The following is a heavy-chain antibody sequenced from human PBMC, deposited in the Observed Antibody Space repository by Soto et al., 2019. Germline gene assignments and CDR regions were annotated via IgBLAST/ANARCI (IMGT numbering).Heavy chain of an antibody. CDR2: INPSGGST. V-gene: IGHV1-46*01. D-gene: IGHD6-13*01. CDR3: ARVGSREYSSSWYFDY. CDR1: GYTFTSYY. J-gene: IGHJ4*02. Sequence: QVQLVQSGAEVKKPGASVKVSCKASGYTFTSYYMHWVRQAPGQGLEWMGIINPSGGSTSYAQKFQGRVTMTRNTSTSTVYMDLSSLRSEDTAVYYCARVGSREYSSSWYFDYWGQGTLVTVSS.